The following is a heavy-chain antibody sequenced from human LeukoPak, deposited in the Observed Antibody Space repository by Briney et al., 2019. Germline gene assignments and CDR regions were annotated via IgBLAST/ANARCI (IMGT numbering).Heavy chain of an antibody. D-gene: IGHD6-13*01. V-gene: IGHV3-74*01. CDR3: ARFIQRDPAAGSPPRYYFDY. CDR1: GFTFSSYW. Sequence: GGSLRLSCAASGFTFSSYWMHWVRQAPGKGLVGVSRINSDGSSTSYADSVKGRFTISRDNAKNTLYLQMNSLRAEDTAVYYCARFIQRDPAAGSPPRYYFDYWGQGTLVTVSS. CDR2: INSDGSST. J-gene: IGHJ4*02.